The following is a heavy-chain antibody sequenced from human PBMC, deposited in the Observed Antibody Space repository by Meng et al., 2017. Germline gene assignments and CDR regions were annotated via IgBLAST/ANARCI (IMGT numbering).Heavy chain of an antibody. CDR2: ISYDGSNK. Sequence: GESLKISCAASGFTFSSYAMHWVRQAPGKGLEWVAVISYDGSNKYYADSVKGRFTISRDNSKNTLSLQMNSLRAGDTAVYYCARAPTRSNYYYYGMDVWGQGTTVTVSS. CDR1: GFTFSSYA. J-gene: IGHJ6*02. V-gene: IGHV3-30*01. CDR3: ARAPTRSNYYYYGMDV.